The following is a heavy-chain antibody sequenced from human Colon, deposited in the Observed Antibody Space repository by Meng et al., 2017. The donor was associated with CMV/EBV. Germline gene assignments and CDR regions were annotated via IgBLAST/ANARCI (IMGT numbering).Heavy chain of an antibody. CDR1: GYKFNDFG. CDR3: ARVKCGTTSCAQGQGLDT. J-gene: IGHJ5*02. V-gene: IGHV1-2*02. CDR2: INPNGGGT. Sequence: ASVKVSCKASGYKFNDFGITWVRQAPGQGLEWVGWINPNGGGTDYAQKSQDRVTLTWDTSVNTANLEVRRLTLDDTAVYFCARVKCGTTSCAQGQGLDTWGQGTLVTVSS. D-gene: IGHD2-2*01.